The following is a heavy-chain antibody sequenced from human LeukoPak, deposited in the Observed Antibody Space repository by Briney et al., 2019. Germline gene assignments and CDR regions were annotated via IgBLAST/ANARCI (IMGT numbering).Heavy chain of an antibody. J-gene: IGHJ6*02. V-gene: IGHV1-46*01. CDR1: GYTFTSYY. CDR2: INPSGGST. D-gene: IGHD2-21*02. Sequence: ASVKVSCKASGYTFTSYYMHWVRQAPGQGLEWMGIINPSGGSTSYAQKFQGRVTMTRDTSTSTVYMELSSLRSEDTAVYYCARHGRGGDPYYYGMDVWGQGTTVTVSS. CDR3: ARHGRGGDPYYYGMDV.